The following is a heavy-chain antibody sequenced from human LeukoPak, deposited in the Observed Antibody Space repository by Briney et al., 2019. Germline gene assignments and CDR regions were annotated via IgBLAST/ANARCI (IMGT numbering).Heavy chain of an antibody. V-gene: IGHV1-69*06. CDR3: ARDRKTIPRYQFYFMDV. CDR2: IIPIFGTS. D-gene: IGHD2-2*01. J-gene: IGHJ6*03. CDR1: GGTFISYA. Sequence: SVKVSCKASGGTFISYAFSWVRQAPGQGLEWMGRIIPIFGTSNYAQKFQGRVTITWDKSTNTAYMELSSLRSEDTAVYYCARDRKTIPRYQFYFMDVWGRGTTVSVSS.